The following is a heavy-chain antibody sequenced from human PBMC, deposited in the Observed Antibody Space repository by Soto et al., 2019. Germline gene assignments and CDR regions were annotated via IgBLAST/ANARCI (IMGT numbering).Heavy chain of an antibody. Sequence: GGSLRLSCAASGFTFSSYAMSWVRQAPGKGLEWVSAISGSGGSTYYAESVKGRFTISRDNPKNTLYLQMNSLRAEDTAVYYCANVFTNYDILTGLTQDYWGQGTLVTVSS. CDR3: ANVFTNYDILTGLTQDY. J-gene: IGHJ4*02. V-gene: IGHV3-23*01. CDR1: GFTFSSYA. D-gene: IGHD3-9*01. CDR2: ISGSGGST.